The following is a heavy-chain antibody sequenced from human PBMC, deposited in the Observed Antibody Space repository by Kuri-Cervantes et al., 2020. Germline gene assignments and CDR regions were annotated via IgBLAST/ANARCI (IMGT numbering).Heavy chain of an antibody. CDR3: ARSGSGSYPYYYYYYMDV. CDR1: GFTFNTYG. CDR2: IWYDGGDE. J-gene: IGHJ6*03. V-gene: IGHV3-30*02. Sequence: GESLKISCVASGFTFNTYGMHWVRQAPGKGLEWVAFIWYDGGDENYADSVKGRFTISRDNSKDTLYLQMDSLRPDDTAVYYCARSGSGSYPYYYYYYMDVWGKGTTVTVSS. D-gene: IGHD3-10*01.